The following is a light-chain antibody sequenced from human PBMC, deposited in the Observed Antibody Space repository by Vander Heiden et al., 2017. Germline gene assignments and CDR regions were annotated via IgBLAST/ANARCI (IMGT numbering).Light chain of an antibody. CDR2: DAS. J-gene: IGKJ1*01. V-gene: IGKV3-11*01. CDR3: QQRSNWLWT. Sequence: EIVLTQSPATLSLSPGERATLSCRASQSVSSYLAWYQQTPGQPPRLLIYDASNRATGIPARFSGSGSGTDFTLTISSLEPEDFAVYYCQQRSNWLWTFGQGTKVEIK. CDR1: QSVSSY.